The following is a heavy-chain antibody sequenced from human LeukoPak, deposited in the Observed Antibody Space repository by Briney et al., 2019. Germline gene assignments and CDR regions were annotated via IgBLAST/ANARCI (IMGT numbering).Heavy chain of an antibody. Sequence: PGGSLSLSWAASGFPFRSNYMSWVRQAPGKGLEWVSVIYSGGSTYYADSVKGRFTISRDNSKNTMYLQMNSRRAEDTAVYSCARDVGLRLRAGGDAFDIWGQGTMVTVSS. CDR1: GFPFRSNY. J-gene: IGHJ3*02. CDR2: IYSGGST. V-gene: IGHV3-53*05. CDR3: ARDVGLRLRAGGDAFDI. D-gene: IGHD4-17*01.